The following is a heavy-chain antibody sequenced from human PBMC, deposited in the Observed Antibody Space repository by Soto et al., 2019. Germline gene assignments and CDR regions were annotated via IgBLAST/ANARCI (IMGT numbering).Heavy chain of an antibody. Sequence: GGSRRLSCAASGFTFSDYYMSWIRQAPGKGLEWVSYISSSSSYTNYADSVKGRFTISRDNAKKSLYLQRNSLRAEDTAVYDYARDITHPGALDPSGQGTLVTVSS. CDR3: ARDITHPGALDP. D-gene: IGHD1-1*01. CDR2: ISSSSSYT. V-gene: IGHV3-11*05. J-gene: IGHJ5*02. CDR1: GFTFSDYY.